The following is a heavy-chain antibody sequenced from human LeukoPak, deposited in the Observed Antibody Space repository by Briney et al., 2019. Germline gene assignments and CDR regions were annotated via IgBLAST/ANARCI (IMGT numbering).Heavy chain of an antibody. CDR3: ARDHYDYVWGSYRGRWFDP. V-gene: IGHV4-39*07. Sequence: SETLSLTCTVSGGSISSSSYYWGWIRQPPGKGLEWIGSIYYSGSTYYNPSLKSRVTISVDTSKNQFSLKLSSVTAADTAVYYCARDHYDYVWGSYRGRWFDPWGQGTLDTVSS. CDR2: IYYSGST. D-gene: IGHD3-16*02. CDR1: GGSISSSSYY. J-gene: IGHJ5*02.